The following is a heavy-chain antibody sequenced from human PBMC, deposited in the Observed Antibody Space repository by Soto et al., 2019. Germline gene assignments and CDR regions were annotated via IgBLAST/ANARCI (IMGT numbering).Heavy chain of an antibody. CDR3: ARDSGSGGVRGERGYYYYYMDV. Sequence: SETLSLTCAVSSGSISSSNWWSWVRQPPGKGLEWIGEIYHSGSTNYNPSLKSRVTISVDKSKNQFSLKLSSVTAADPAVYYCARDSGSGGVRGERGYYYYYMDVWGKGTTVTVSS. CDR1: SGSISSSNW. V-gene: IGHV4-4*02. J-gene: IGHJ6*03. CDR2: IYHSGST. D-gene: IGHD3-10*01.